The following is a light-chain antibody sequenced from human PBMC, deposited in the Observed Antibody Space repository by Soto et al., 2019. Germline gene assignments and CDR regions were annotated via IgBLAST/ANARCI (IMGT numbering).Light chain of an antibody. CDR1: QTIGRY. V-gene: IGKV1-39*01. CDR3: QQSFITPHT. CDR2: AGS. Sequence: DLHMTQSLSSLSASGGYRVTITCRASQTIGRYLNWYQQQPGKAPKLLIYAGSNLQSGVPSRFSGTGSGTDFTLTISSLQPEDFATYYCQQSFITPHTFGQGTKVDI. J-gene: IGKJ2*01.